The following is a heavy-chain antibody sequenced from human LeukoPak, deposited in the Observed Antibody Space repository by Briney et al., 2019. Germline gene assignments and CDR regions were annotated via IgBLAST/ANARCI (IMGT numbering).Heavy chain of an antibody. J-gene: IGHJ5*02. D-gene: IGHD2-2*01. CDR1: GGSISSYY. V-gene: IGHV4-4*07. CDR2: ILTGARP. Sequence: PSESLSLTCTVAGGSISSYYWSCVRQPAGKGLEWDGRILTGARPNYNPSLTSRVTMSVDTSKNQFSLKLSSVTAADTAVYYCARDLVVPAAIDRGKNWFDPWGQGTLVTVSS. CDR3: ARDLVVPAAIDRGKNWFDP.